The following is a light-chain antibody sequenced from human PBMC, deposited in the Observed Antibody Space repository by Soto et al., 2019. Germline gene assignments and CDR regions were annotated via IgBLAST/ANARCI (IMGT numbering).Light chain of an antibody. CDR1: SSDIGGYKY. V-gene: IGLV2-14*01. J-gene: IGLJ1*01. CDR3: SSYTGGSTYV. CDR2: DVS. Sequence: QSVLTQPASVSGSPGQSITISCTGTSSDIGGYKYVSWYQQHPGKAPKLMIYDVSNRPSGVSNRFSGSKSGNTATLTISGLQGVDEAEYYCSSYTGGSTYVFGTGTKLTVL.